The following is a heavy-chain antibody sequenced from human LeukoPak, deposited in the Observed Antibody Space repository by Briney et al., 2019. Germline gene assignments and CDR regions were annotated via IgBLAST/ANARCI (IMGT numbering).Heavy chain of an antibody. D-gene: IGHD6-6*01. CDR2: IYYSGST. V-gene: IGHV4-38-2*01. CDR1: GYSISSGYY. J-gene: IGHJ5*02. Sequence: SETLSLTCAVSGYSISSGYYWGWIRQPPGKGLEWIGSIYYSGSTYYNPSLKSRVTISVDTSKNQFSLKLSSVTAADTAVYYCARLFDSSSSPDWFDPWGQGTLVTVSS. CDR3: ARLFDSSSSPDWFDP.